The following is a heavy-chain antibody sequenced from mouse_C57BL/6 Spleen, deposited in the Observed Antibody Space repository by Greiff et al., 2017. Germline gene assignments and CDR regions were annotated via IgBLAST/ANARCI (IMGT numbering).Heavy chain of an antibody. CDR1: GFNINDSY. CDR3: ARHGYGWFFYY. D-gene: IGHD2-2*01. CDR2: IDPEDGET. Sequence: VQLQQSGAELVKPGASVKLSCTASGFNINDSYMHWVKQRTEQGLEWIGRIDPEDGETNYAPKFQGKATLTADTSSNTAYLQLSSLTSENTAVYYCARHGYGWFFYYWGQGTTLTVSS. V-gene: IGHV14-2*01. J-gene: IGHJ2*01.